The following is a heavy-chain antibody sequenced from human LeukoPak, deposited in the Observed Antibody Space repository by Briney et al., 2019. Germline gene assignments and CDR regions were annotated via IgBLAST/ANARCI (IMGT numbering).Heavy chain of an antibody. Sequence: ASVKVSCKASGYTFTGYYMHWVRQAPGQGLEWMGWINPNSGGTNYAQKFQGRVTMTRDTSISTAYMELSRLRSDDTAVYYCARVLVGSDYGDLKMYYFDYWGQGTLVTVSS. J-gene: IGHJ4*02. V-gene: IGHV1-2*02. D-gene: IGHD4-17*01. CDR3: ARVLVGSDYGDLKMYYFDY. CDR2: INPNSGGT. CDR1: GYTFTGYY.